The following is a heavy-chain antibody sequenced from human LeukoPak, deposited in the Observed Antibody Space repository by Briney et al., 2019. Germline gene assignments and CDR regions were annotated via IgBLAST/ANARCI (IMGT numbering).Heavy chain of an antibody. CDR1: GFASSSYW. V-gene: IGHV3-7*02. Sequence: PRGSLRPSRVASGFASSSYWMSWVGQAPGKGLEWVANIKEEGSGKYYVDSVKGRFTISRDNAKNSLYLQMNSLRAEDTAVNYCAKIYYDSSGYCLFYYWGQGTLVTVSS. CDR2: IKEEGSGK. J-gene: IGHJ4*02. CDR3: AKIYYDSSGYCLFYY. D-gene: IGHD3-22*01.